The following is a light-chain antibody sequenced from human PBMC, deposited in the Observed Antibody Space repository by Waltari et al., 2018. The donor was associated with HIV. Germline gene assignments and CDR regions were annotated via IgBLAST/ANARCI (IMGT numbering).Light chain of an antibody. CDR3: TSYTSLTTVV. CDR2: DVR. Sequence: SALTQPASVSGSPGQSITISCTGSSSDIGSYIYVSWYQQHPGKAHKLLLYDVRSRPSGVSDRFSGSKAGHTASLTISGIQTEDEAHYYCTSYTSLTTVVFGGGTKLTVL. CDR1: SSDIGSYIY. V-gene: IGLV2-14*03. J-gene: IGLJ2*01.